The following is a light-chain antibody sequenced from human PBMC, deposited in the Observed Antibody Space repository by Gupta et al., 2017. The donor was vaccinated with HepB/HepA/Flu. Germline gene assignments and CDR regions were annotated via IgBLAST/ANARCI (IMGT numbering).Light chain of an antibody. Sequence: DIQMTQSPSSLSASVGDRVTISCQASEDIRKYLNWYQQKPVKPPRLLIFDASEVQNAVPSRFSGRRSGTDFTFTISSRQPEHPANYFWEQVHILHTFGQGTKVEIK. CDR2: DAS. V-gene: IGKV1-33*01. CDR3: EQVHILHT. J-gene: IGKJ2*01. CDR1: EDIRKY.